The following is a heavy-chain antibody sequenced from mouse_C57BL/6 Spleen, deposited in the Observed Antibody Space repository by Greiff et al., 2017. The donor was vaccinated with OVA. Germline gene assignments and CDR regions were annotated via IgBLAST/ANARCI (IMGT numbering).Heavy chain of an antibody. CDR3: ATPNWDVAWFAY. CDR1: GYAFSSSW. D-gene: IGHD4-1*01. CDR2: IYPGDGDT. J-gene: IGHJ3*01. Sequence: QVQLKQSGPELVKPGASVKISCKASGYAFSSSWMNWVKQRPGKGLEWIGRIYPGDGDTNYNGKFKGKATLTADKSSSTAYMQLSSLTSEDSAVYFCATPNWDVAWFAYWGQGTLVTVSA. V-gene: IGHV1-82*01.